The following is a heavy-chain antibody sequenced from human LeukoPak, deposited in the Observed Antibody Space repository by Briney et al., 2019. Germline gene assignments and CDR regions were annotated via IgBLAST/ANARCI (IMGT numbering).Heavy chain of an antibody. CDR2: MNPNSGNT. Sequence: ASVKVSCKASGYTFTSYDINWVRQATGQGLEWMGWMNPNSGNTGYAQKFQGRVTMTRNTSISTAYMELSSLRSEDTAVYYCARDHSSDPTYHDAFDIWGQGTMVTVSS. CDR3: ARDHSSDPTYHDAFDI. D-gene: IGHD6-19*01. CDR1: GYTFTSYD. V-gene: IGHV1-8*01. J-gene: IGHJ3*02.